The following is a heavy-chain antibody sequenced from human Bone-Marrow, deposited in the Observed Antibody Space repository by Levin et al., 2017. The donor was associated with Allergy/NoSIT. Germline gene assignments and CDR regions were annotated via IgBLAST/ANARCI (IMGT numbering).Heavy chain of an antibody. J-gene: IGHJ4*02. CDR2: ISYDGSNK. CDR1: GFIFSGYG. D-gene: IGHD3-10*01. CDR3: AKEPDYYGSGY. Sequence: GGSLRLSCVASGFIFSGYGMHWVRQAPGKGLEWLAVISYDGSNKYYADSVKGRFSISRDNAKSTLFLQVNNLTTEDTAVYYCAKEPDYYGSGYWGQGTLVTVAS. V-gene: IGHV3-30*18.